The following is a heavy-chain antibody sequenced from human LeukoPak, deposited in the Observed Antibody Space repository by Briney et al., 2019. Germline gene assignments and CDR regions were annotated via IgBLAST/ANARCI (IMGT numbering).Heavy chain of an antibody. V-gene: IGHV4-59*01. CDR3: ARGPAAYDY. Sequence: SETLSLTCTVSGGSMYSYYWSWIRQPPGKGLEWIGYISYSGSTNYNPSLKSRVTIMADTSKNQFSLRLSSVTAADTAVYYCARGPAAYDYWGQGTLVTVSS. D-gene: IGHD2-2*01. CDR2: ISYSGST. J-gene: IGHJ4*02. CDR1: GGSMYSYY.